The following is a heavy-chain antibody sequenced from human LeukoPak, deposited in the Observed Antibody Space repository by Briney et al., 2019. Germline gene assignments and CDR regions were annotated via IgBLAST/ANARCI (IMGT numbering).Heavy chain of an antibody. CDR2: INQSGST. V-gene: IGHV4-34*01. Sequence: NPSETLSLTCAVYGGSFSGYYWSWIRQPPGRGLEWIGEINQSGSTNYNSSLKSRVTISVDTSKNQFSLTLSSVTAADTAVYYCATRPDIASTGPGWFDPWGQGTLVTVSS. D-gene: IGHD6-13*01. CDR3: ATRPDIASTGPGWFDP. CDR1: GGSFSGYY. J-gene: IGHJ5*02.